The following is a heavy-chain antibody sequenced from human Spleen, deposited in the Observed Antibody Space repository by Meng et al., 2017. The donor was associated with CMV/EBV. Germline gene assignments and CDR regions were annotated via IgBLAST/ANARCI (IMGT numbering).Heavy chain of an antibody. CDR3: AKDRQNSPRANGFYGDL. J-gene: IGHJ5*02. V-gene: IGHV3-23*01. CDR1: FSFFNSS. CDR2: VVGRGGTT. Sequence: FSFFNSSMMWFRQAPGKGLEVVALVVGRGGTTSYADSVKGRFIISRDNSKNSLFLQMNSLRADDTAVYYCAKDRQNSPRANGFYGDLWGRGTLVTVSS. D-gene: IGHD3-10*01.